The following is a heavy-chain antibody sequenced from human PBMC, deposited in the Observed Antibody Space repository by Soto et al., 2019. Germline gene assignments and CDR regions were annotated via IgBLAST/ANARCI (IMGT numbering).Heavy chain of an antibody. Sequence: SETLSLTCAVYGGSFSGYYWSWIRQPPGKGLEWIGEINHSGSTNYSPSLKSRVTISVDTSKNQFSLKLSSVTAADTAVYYCARPGGRWLQGRAFDIWCQGTMVTVSS. CDR3: ARPGGRWLQGRAFDI. CDR1: GGSFSGYY. J-gene: IGHJ3*02. V-gene: IGHV4-34*01. CDR2: INHSGST. D-gene: IGHD3-16*01.